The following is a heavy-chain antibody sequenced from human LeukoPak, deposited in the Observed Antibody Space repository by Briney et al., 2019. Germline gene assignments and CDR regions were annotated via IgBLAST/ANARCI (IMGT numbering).Heavy chain of an antibody. CDR3: VRGLTWGERGAFDI. J-gene: IGHJ3*02. D-gene: IGHD7-27*01. V-gene: IGHV3-33*01. CDR1: GFTFSSYG. Sequence: GRSLRLSCAASGFTFSSYGMHWVRQAPGKGLEWVAVIWYDGSNKYYADSVKGRFTISRDNSKNTLYLQMNSLRAEDTAVYYCVRGLTWGERGAFDIWGQGTMVPVSS. CDR2: IWYDGSNK.